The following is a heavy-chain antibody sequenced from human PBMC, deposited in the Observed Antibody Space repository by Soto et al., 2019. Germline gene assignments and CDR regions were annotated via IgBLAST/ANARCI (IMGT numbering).Heavy chain of an antibody. J-gene: IGHJ5*01. Sequence: GGSLRLSCAASGFNVNSNSMNWVRQAPGKGLEWLSVMHSDGITAYAGSVKGRFTVSRDNSENTFFLQMNCLRAEDTAVYYCARHAWLESWGQGTLVTVSS. CDR3: ARHAWLES. V-gene: IGHV3-53*01. CDR1: GFNVNSNS. CDR2: MHSDGIT.